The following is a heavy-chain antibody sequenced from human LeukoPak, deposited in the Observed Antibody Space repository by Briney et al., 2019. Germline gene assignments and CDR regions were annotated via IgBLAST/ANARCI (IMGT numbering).Heavy chain of an antibody. D-gene: IGHD2-2*01. Sequence: SQTLSLTCAISGDSVSSNSAAWIWIRQSPSRGLEWLGRTYYRSKWYNDYAVSVKSRITINPDTSKNQFSLQLNSVTPEDTAVYYCARATDLRSTSPYYFDYWGQGTLVTVSS. J-gene: IGHJ4*02. V-gene: IGHV6-1*01. CDR3: ARATDLRSTSPYYFDY. CDR2: TYYRSKWYN. CDR1: GDSVSSNSAA.